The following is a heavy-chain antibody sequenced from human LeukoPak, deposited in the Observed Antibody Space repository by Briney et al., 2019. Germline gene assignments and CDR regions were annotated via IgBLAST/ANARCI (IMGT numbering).Heavy chain of an antibody. CDR3: ALYYYDSSGRKGNNWFDP. V-gene: IGHV4-59*01. D-gene: IGHD3-22*01. CDR2: IYYSGST. J-gene: IGHJ5*02. CDR1: GGSISSYY. Sequence: SETLSLTCTVSGGSISSYYWSWIRQPPGKGLERIGYIYYSGSTNYNPSLKSRVTISVDTSKNQFSLKLSSVTAADTAVYYCALYYYDSSGRKGNNWFDPWGQGTLVTVSS.